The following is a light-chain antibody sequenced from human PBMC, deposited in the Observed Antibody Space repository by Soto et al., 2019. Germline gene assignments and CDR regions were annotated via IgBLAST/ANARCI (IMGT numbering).Light chain of an antibody. CDR2: QTS. CDR1: QYINTR. Sequence: EIVLTHSPATLSSFPGDRFTLFCRSSQYINTRLAWYQHRPGQAPTVLIYQTSIRAAGITARFSASGSGTDFTLTTSDVQPEDAALYYCHQRQSWPRTFGQGTKVDIK. V-gene: IGKV3-11*01. J-gene: IGKJ1*01. CDR3: HQRQSWPRT.